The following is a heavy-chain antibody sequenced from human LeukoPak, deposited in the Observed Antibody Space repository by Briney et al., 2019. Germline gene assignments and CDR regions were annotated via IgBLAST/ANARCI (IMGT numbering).Heavy chain of an antibody. Sequence: PGGPLRLSCAASGFTFSSYSMNWVRQAPGKGLEWVSSISSSSSYIYYADSVKGRFTISRDNAKTSLYLQMNSLRAEDTAVYYCASVPPSIAVAGTDDYWGQGTLVTVSS. CDR2: ISSSSSYI. CDR3: ASVPPSIAVAGTDDY. V-gene: IGHV3-21*01. J-gene: IGHJ4*02. D-gene: IGHD6-19*01. CDR1: GFTFSSYS.